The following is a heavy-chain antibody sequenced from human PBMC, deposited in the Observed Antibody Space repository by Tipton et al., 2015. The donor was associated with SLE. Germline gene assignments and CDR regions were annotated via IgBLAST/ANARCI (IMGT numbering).Heavy chain of an antibody. Sequence: LSLTCAVYGGSFSGYYWSWVRQAPGKGLEWVSAISGSGGSTYYADSVKGRFTISRDNSKNTLYLQMNSLRAEDTAVYYCAKEKIAVAGRGYFDYWGQGTRVTVSS. V-gene: IGHV3-23*01. D-gene: IGHD6-19*01. CDR1: GGSFSGYY. CDR3: AKEKIAVAGRGYFDY. J-gene: IGHJ4*02. CDR2: ISGSGGST.